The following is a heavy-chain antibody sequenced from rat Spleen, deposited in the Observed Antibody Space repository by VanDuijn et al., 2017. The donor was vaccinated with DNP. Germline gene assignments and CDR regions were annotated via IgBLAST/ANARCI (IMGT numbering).Heavy chain of an antibody. D-gene: IGHD1-12*02. CDR2: ISTSGGST. CDR3: AGNYYDGSSYYPFAY. J-gene: IGHJ3*01. CDR1: GFTFSNYD. Sequence: EVQLVESGGGLVQPGRSLKLSCAASGFTFSNYDMAWVRQAPTKGLEWVASISTSGGSTSYRDSVKGRFTFSRDNAYSTLYLQMDSLRSEDTATYFCAGNYYDGSSYYPFAYWGQGTLVTVSS. V-gene: IGHV5-25*01.